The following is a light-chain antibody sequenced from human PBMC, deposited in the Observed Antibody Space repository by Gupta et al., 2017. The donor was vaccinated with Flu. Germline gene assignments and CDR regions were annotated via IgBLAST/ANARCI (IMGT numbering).Light chain of an antibody. Sequence: QSAMTQPRSVSGSPGQPVTISCTGTSSDIGGYNYVSWYQQPPGKAPKLMFYDVYKRPSGVPDRFAGSKSGNTASLTISGLQAEDEAEYYCCSYAGTYTLYVFGSGTKVTVL. CDR3: CSYAGTYTLYV. J-gene: IGLJ1*01. CDR1: SSDIGGYNY. CDR2: DVY. V-gene: IGLV2-11*01.